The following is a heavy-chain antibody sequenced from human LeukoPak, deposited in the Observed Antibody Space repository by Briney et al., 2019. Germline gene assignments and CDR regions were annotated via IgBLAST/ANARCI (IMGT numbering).Heavy chain of an antibody. J-gene: IGHJ4*02. Sequence: GGSLRLSCAASGFTFSSYWMHWVRQAPGKGLVWVSRINIEGSNTNYADSVKGRFTISRDNAKNTLYLQMDSLRAEDTAVYYCARSLGGAYDYWGQGTLVTVSS. CDR1: GFTFSSYW. CDR3: ARSLGGAYDY. D-gene: IGHD1-26*01. V-gene: IGHV3-74*01. CDR2: INIEGSNT.